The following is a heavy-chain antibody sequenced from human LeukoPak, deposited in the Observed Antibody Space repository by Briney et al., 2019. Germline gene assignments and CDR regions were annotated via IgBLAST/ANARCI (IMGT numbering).Heavy chain of an antibody. Sequence: GGSLRLSCAASGFTFSAYAIHWVRQAPGKGLEWVAVISYDGGNIYYADSVKGRFTISRDNSKNTLFLQMNSLRAEDTAVYYCAKDPASGSSYYFYGMDVWGQGTAVTVSS. CDR2: ISYDGGNI. CDR3: AKDPASGSSYYFYGMDV. V-gene: IGHV3-30*18. CDR1: GFTFSAYA. D-gene: IGHD1-26*01. J-gene: IGHJ6*02.